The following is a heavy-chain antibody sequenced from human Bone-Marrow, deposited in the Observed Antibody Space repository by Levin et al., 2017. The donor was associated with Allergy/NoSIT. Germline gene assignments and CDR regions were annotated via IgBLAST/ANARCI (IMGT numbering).Heavy chain of an antibody. V-gene: IGHV3-48*01. CDR1: GFTFSSYS. CDR3: ARILNTVTTPFDY. CDR2: VSSSSDAI. Sequence: PGGSLRLSCAASGFTFSSYSMNWVRQAPGKGLEWVSYVSSSSDAIYYADSVKGRFTIARDNAKNSLYLQMSSLRAEDTAVYYCARILNTVTTPFDYWGQGTLVTVSS. J-gene: IGHJ4*02. D-gene: IGHD4-17*01.